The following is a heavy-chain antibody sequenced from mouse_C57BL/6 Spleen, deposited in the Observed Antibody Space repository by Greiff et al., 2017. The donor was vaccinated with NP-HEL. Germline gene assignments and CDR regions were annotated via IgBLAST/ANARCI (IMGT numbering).Heavy chain of an antibody. J-gene: IGHJ3*01. CDR1: GYSFTGYY. D-gene: IGHD2-4*01. CDR2: INPSTGGT. CDR3: ARKDDYDRAWFAY. Sequence: VQLQQSGPELVKPGASVKISCKASGYSFTGYYMNWVKQSPEKSLEWIGEINPSTGGTTYNQKFKAKATLTVDKSSSTAYMQLKSLTSEDSAVYYCARKDDYDRAWFAYWGQGTLVTVSA. V-gene: IGHV1-42*01.